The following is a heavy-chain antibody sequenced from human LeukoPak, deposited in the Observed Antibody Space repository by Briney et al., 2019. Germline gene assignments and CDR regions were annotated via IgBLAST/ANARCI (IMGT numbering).Heavy chain of an antibody. Sequence: EASVKVSCKASGYTFTNYYMHWVRQAPGQGLEWMGMISPSGGSTTYAQKFQGRVTMTRDTSTSTVYMELSILRSEDTAVYYCARARSGSYTWFDPWGQGTLVTVSS. CDR2: ISPSGGST. CDR3: ARARSGSYTWFDP. J-gene: IGHJ5*02. CDR1: GYTFTNYY. V-gene: IGHV1-46*01. D-gene: IGHD1-26*01.